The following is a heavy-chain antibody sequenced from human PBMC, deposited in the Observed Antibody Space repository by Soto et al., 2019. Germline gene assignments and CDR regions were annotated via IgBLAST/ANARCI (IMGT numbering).Heavy chain of an antibody. J-gene: IGHJ4*02. CDR1: AYSISNGYF. V-gene: IGHV4-38-2*01. Sequence: SETLSVICAFSAYSISNGYFWGCIRQPPGKGLEYTGSMFHSGITYYNPSLKSRVTISVDTSKNQFSLKLSSVTAADTAVYFCARLYDSSGYKHYFDYWGQGTTVTVSS. CDR2: MFHSGIT. CDR3: ARLYDSSGYKHYFDY. D-gene: IGHD3-22*01.